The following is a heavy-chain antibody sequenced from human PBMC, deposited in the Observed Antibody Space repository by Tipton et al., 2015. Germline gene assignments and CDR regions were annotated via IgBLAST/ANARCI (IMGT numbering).Heavy chain of an antibody. J-gene: IGHJ4*02. Sequence: LRLSCTVSGGSISSYYWSWIRQPPGKGLEWIGYIYYSGGTNYNPSLKSRVTISVDTSKNQFSLKLSSVTAADTAVYYCARVEGGYCFGGSCYSWGQGTLVTVSS. V-gene: IGHV4-59*01. CDR1: GGSISSYY. CDR3: ARVEGGYCFGGSCYS. D-gene: IGHD2-15*01. CDR2: IYYSGGT.